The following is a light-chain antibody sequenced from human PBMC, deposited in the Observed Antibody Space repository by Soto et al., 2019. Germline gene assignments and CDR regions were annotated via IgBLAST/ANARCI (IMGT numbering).Light chain of an antibody. Sequence: DIQMTQSPSTLSASVGDRVTITCRASQSISNWLAWYQQKPEKAPKLLIYDASTLQSGVPSRFSGSGSGTEFTLTISSLQPDDFATYYCQQYDIYSRTFGQGTKV. CDR3: QQYDIYSRT. J-gene: IGKJ1*01. CDR1: QSISNW. CDR2: DAS. V-gene: IGKV1-5*01.